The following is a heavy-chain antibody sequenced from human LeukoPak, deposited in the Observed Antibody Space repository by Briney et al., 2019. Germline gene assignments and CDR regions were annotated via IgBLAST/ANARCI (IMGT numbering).Heavy chain of an antibody. V-gene: IGHV4-4*02. Sequence: SGTLSLTCAVSGGSISSNSWWSWVRQPPGKGLEWIGEIYHSGRTNYNLSLKSRVTISVDMSKNQFSLKLSSVTAADTAVYYCASVYFASSGSYPSYFDYWGQGTLVTVSS. CDR3: ASVYFASSGSYPSYFDY. CDR1: GGSISSNSW. J-gene: IGHJ4*02. D-gene: IGHD3-22*01. CDR2: IYHSGRT.